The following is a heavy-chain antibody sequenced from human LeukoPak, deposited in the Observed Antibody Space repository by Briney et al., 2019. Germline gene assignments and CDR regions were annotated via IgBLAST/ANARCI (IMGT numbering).Heavy chain of an antibody. CDR1: GGSISSGDYY. CDR2: IYYSGST. V-gene: IGHV4-30-4*01. CDR3: ARVVIAVVYGMDV. Sequence: SETLSLTCTVSGGSISSGDYYWSWIRQPPGEGLEWIGYIYYSGSTYYNPSLKSRVTISVDTSKNQFSLKLSSVTAADTAVYYCARVVIAVVYGMDVWGQGTTVTVSS. J-gene: IGHJ6*02. D-gene: IGHD3-22*01.